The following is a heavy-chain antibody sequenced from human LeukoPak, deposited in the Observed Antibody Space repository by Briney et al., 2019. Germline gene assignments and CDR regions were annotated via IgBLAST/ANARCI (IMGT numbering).Heavy chain of an antibody. V-gene: IGHV1-8*01. CDR1: GYTFTSYD. D-gene: IGHD2-8*01. CDR2: MNPNSGNT. CDR3: ARGTRKLGYCTNGVCKRRYYYYYMDV. Sequence: ASVKVSCKASGYTFTSYDINWVRQATGQGLEWMGWMNPNSGNTGYAQKFQGRVTMTRNTSISTAYMELSSLRFEDTAVYYCARGTRKLGYCTNGVCKRRYYYYYMDVWGKGTTVTVSS. J-gene: IGHJ6*03.